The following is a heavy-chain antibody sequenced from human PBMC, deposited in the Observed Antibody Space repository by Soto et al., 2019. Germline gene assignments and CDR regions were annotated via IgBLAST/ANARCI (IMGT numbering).Heavy chain of an antibody. D-gene: IGHD4-17*01. J-gene: IGHJ4*02. Sequence: EVQLVESGGGLVQPGRSLRLSCAASGFTFDDYAMHWVRQAPGKGLEWVSGISWNSGSIGYADSVKGRFTISRDNAKNSLYLQMNSLGAEDTALYYCAKDMWGAVTRGTDYWGQGTLVTVSS. CDR1: GFTFDDYA. CDR2: ISWNSGSI. V-gene: IGHV3-9*01. CDR3: AKDMWGAVTRGTDY.